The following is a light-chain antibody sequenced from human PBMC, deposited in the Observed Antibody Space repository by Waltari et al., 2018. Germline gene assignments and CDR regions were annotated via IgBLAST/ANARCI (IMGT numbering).Light chain of an antibody. CDR3: QQYGSSQT. Sequence: EIVLTQSPGTLSLSPGERATLSCRASHTVSSNYLAWYQQKPGQAPRLLIYGATSRATGIPDRVSGSGSGTDFTLAISRLEPEDFAVYYCQQYGSSQTFGQGTKLEIK. CDR2: GAT. J-gene: IGKJ2*01. CDR1: HTVSSNY. V-gene: IGKV3-20*01.